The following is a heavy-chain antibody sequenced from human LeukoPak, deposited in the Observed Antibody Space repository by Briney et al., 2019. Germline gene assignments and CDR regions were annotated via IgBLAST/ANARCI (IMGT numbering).Heavy chain of an antibody. CDR3: ARDRPYCSSTSCYTKTFDY. CDR2: ISAYNGNT. V-gene: IGHV1-18*01. J-gene: IGHJ4*02. Sequence: ASVKVSCKASGYTFTSYGISWVRQAPGQGLEWMGWISAYNGNTNYAQKLQGRVTMTTDTSTSTAYMELRSLRSDDTAVYYCARDRPYCSSTSCYTKTFDYWGQGTLVTVSS. CDR1: GYTFTSYG. D-gene: IGHD2-2*02.